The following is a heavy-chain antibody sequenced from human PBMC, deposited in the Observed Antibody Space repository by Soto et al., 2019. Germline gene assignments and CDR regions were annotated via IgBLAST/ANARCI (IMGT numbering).Heavy chain of an antibody. CDR2: IYPGDSDT. CDR1: GYSFTSYW. D-gene: IGHD3-22*01. Sequence: GESLKISCKGSGYSFTSYWIGWVRQMPGKGLEWMGIIYPGDSDTRYSPSFQGQVTISADKSISTAYLQWSSLKASDTAMYYCARLYYYDSSGSAPRRYFDYWGQGTLVTVSS. CDR3: ARLYYYDSSGSAPRRYFDY. J-gene: IGHJ4*02. V-gene: IGHV5-51*01.